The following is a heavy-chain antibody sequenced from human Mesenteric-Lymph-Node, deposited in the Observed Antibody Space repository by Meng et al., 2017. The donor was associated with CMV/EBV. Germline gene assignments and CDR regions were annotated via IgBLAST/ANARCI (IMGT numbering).Heavy chain of an antibody. CDR3: ARTHTSTSTKYFQH. CDR2: IYYSGST. V-gene: IGHV4-61*01. J-gene: IGHJ1*01. Sequence: SGGSVSSCSCYWSWIRQPPGKGLEWIGYIYYSGSTNYNPSLKSRVTISVDTSKNQFSLKLSSVTAADTAVYYCARTHTSTSTKYFQHWGQGTLVTVSS. D-gene: IGHD2-2*01. CDR1: GGSVSSCSCY.